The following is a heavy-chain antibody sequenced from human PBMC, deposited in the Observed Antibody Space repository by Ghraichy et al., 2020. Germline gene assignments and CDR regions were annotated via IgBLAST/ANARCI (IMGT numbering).Heavy chain of an antibody. D-gene: IGHD3-16*01. Sequence: SETLSLTCAVYGGSFSGYYWSWIRQPPGKGLEWIGEINHSGSTNYNPSLKSRVTISVDTSKNQFSLKLSSVTAADTAVYYCATVHGGAFDIWGQGTMVTVSS. CDR1: GGSFSGYY. CDR2: INHSGST. J-gene: IGHJ3*02. V-gene: IGHV4-34*01. CDR3: ATVHGGAFDI.